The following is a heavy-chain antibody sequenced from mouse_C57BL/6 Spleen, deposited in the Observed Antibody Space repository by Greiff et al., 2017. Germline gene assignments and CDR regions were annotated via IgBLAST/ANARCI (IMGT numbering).Heavy chain of an antibody. Sequence: QVQLKQPGAELVRPGSSVKLSCKASGYTFTSYWMDWVKQRPGQGLEWIGNIYPSDSETHYNQKFKDKATLTVDKSSSTAYMQLSSLTSEDSAVYYCARRGIYDGYYEAMDYWGQGTSVTVSS. CDR1: GYTFTSYW. CDR3: ARRGIYDGYYEAMDY. V-gene: IGHV1-61*01. D-gene: IGHD2-3*01. J-gene: IGHJ4*01. CDR2: IYPSDSET.